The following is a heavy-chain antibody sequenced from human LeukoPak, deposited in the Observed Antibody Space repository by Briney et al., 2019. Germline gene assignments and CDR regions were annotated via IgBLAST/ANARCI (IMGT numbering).Heavy chain of an antibody. CDR3: ARGGDFWSGYQAANNWFDP. CDR2: INPSGGST. D-gene: IGHD3-3*01. Sequence: ASVKVSCKASGYTFTSYYMHWVRQAPGQGLEWMGIINPSGGSTSYAQKFQGRVTMTRDTSTSAVYMELSSLRSEDTAVYYCARGGDFWSGYQAANNWFDPWGQGTLVTVSS. CDR1: GYTFTSYY. V-gene: IGHV1-46*01. J-gene: IGHJ5*02.